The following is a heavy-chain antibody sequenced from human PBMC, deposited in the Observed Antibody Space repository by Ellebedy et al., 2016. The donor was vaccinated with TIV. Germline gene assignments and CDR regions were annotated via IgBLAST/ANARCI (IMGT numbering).Heavy chain of an antibody. CDR3: ARVGRSRLTLVRGVTRWFDP. J-gene: IGHJ5*02. Sequence: GSLRLXXSVSGFSISGGYYWGWIRQTPGKGLEWIVSMYHSGSTYYNPSLKSRVTISVDTSKNQMSLKVTSVTAADTGIYYCARVGRSRLTLVRGVTRWFDPWGQGTLVSVSS. CDR1: GFSISGGYY. CDR2: MYHSGST. D-gene: IGHD3-10*01. V-gene: IGHV4-38-2*02.